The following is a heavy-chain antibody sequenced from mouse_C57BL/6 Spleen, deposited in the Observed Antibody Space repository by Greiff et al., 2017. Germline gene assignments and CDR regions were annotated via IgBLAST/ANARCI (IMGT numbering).Heavy chain of an antibody. Sequence: EVKLQESGAELVRPGASVKLSCTASGFNIKDYYMHWVKQRPEQGLEWIGRIDPEDGDTEYAPKFQGKATMTADTSSNTAYLQLSSLTSEDTAVYYCTTRNYYGSSYGAMDYWGQGTSVTVSS. D-gene: IGHD1-1*01. CDR3: TTRNYYGSSYGAMDY. CDR1: GFNIKDYY. V-gene: IGHV14-1*01. J-gene: IGHJ4*01. CDR2: IDPEDGDT.